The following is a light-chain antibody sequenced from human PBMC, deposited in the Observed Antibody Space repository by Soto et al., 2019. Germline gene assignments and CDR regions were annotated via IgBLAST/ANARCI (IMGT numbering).Light chain of an antibody. V-gene: IGKV3D-15*01. J-gene: IGKJ4*01. CDR3: QQYNNWPLT. CDR1: QSVGSN. CDR2: GAS. Sequence: EIVMTQSPATLSVSPGEGATLSCRASQSVGSNLAWYQQKAGQAPRLLIYGASIRATGIPARFSGRGSGTEFTLTISSPHSEDFAVYYCQQYNNWPLTFGGGTKVDIK.